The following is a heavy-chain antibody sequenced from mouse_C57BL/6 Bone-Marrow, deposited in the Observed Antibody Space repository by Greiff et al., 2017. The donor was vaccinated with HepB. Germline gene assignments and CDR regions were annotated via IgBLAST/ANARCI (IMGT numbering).Heavy chain of an antibody. J-gene: IGHJ1*03. CDR1: GYTFTSYW. Sequence: QVHVKQPGAELVKSGASVKLSCKASGYTFTSYWMQWVKQRPGQGLEWIGEIDPSDSYTNYNQKFKGKATLTVDTSSSTAYMQLSSLTSEDSAVYYCAYYYGSSYWYFDVWGTGTTVTVSS. D-gene: IGHD1-1*01. CDR2: IDPSDSYT. V-gene: IGHV1-50*01. CDR3: AYYYGSSYWYFDV.